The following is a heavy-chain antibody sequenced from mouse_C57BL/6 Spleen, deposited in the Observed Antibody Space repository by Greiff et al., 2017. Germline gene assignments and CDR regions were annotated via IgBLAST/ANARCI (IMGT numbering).Heavy chain of an antibody. CDR3: ASEGSSAAFDV. D-gene: IGHD1-1*01. V-gene: IGHV1-81*01. CDR2: IYPSSGNT. Sequence: VKLMESGAELARPGASVKLSCKASGYTFTSYGISWVKQRTGQGLEWIGEIYPSSGNTYYNEKFKGKATLTADKSTSTAYMELRSLTSEDSAVYFCASEGSSAAFDVWGTGTTVTVSS. CDR1: GYTFTSYG. J-gene: IGHJ1*03.